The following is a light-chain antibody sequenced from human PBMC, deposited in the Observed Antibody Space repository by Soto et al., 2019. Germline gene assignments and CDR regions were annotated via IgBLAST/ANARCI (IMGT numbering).Light chain of an antibody. V-gene: IGKV3-15*01. CDR3: QQSNNWPYT. CDR2: GAS. J-gene: IGKJ2*01. Sequence: IVMTQSPATLSVSPGERVTLSCRASQDVSDNLAWYQQKPGQTPRLLIYGASTRATTIPARFSGSGSGTEFTLTISSLQSEDFAVYYCQQSNNWPYTFGQGTRLDIK. CDR1: QDVSDN.